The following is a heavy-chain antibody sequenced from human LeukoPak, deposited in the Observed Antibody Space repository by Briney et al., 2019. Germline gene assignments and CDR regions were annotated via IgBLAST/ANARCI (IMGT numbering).Heavy chain of an antibody. J-gene: IGHJ5*02. Sequence: GASVKVSCKASGYTFTSYYMHWVRQAPGQGLEWMGIINPSGGSTSYAQKFQGRVTMTRDTSTSTVYMELSNLRSEDTAVYYCSRTLQYHNWFVPWGQGTLVTVSS. CDR1: GYTFTSYY. CDR3: SRTLQYHNWFVP. V-gene: IGHV1-46*01. CDR2: INPSGGST. D-gene: IGHD4-11*01.